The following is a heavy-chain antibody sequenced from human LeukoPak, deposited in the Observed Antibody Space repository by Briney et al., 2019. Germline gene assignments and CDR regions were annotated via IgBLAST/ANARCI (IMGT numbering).Heavy chain of an antibody. CDR3: ARRGDGGRSFDY. J-gene: IGHJ4*02. D-gene: IGHD4-23*01. CDR1: GFTVGSSY. CDR2: IYGGGNT. Sequence: GGSLRLSCAASGFTVGSSYMNWVRHAPGMGLEWVSLIYGGGNTYYADSVKGRFTISRDNSKNTLYLQMNSLRAEDTAVYYCARRGDGGRSFDYWGQGTLVTVSS. V-gene: IGHV3-53*01.